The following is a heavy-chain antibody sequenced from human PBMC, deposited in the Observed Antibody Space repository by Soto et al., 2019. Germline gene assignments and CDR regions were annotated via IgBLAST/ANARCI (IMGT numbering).Heavy chain of an antibody. V-gene: IGHV4-39*07. J-gene: IGHJ6*02. CDR3: ALFDYYGSGSYLGVYYGMDV. CDR1: GDSINSDSYY. Sequence: PSETLSLTCSVSGDSINSDSYYWGWIRQPPGKGLEWIGSIYYRGNTYYNPSLKTRVTISLDKSKNQFSLKLSSVTAADTAVYYCALFDYYGSGSYLGVYYGMDVWGQGTTVTVSS. CDR2: IYYRGNT. D-gene: IGHD3-10*01.